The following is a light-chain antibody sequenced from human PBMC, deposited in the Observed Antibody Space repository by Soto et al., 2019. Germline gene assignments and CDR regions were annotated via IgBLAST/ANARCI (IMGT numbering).Light chain of an antibody. CDR2: GVS. Sequence: ENVLTQSPGTLSVSPGERATLSCRASQSVTNSFFAWYQQKPGQAPRLLIYGVSSRAAGIPDRFSVSGSGTDFTLTISRLEPEDLVVYYCQQYSTLPHTFGQGTKLEVK. CDR3: QQYSTLPHT. CDR1: QSVTNSF. V-gene: IGKV3-20*01. J-gene: IGKJ2*01.